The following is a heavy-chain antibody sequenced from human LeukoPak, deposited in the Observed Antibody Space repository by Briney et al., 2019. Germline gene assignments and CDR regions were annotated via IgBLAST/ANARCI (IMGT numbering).Heavy chain of an antibody. D-gene: IGHD3-10*01. CDR3: ARTRGVDGYYFDY. J-gene: IGHJ4*02. Sequence: SETLSLTCTVSGGSIRSYYWSWIRQPPGKGLEWIGYIYYSGSTNYNPSLKSRLTISIDTSKNQFSLKLSSVTAADTAVYYCARTRGVDGYYFDYWDQGTLVTVSS. CDR1: GGSIRSYY. CDR2: IYYSGST. V-gene: IGHV4-59*01.